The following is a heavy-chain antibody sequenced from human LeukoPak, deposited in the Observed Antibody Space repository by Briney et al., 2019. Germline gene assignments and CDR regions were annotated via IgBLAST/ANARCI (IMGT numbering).Heavy chain of an antibody. CDR2: INPNSGGT. CDR3: ARSPYSGYDWGDY. J-gene: IGHJ4*02. D-gene: IGHD5-12*01. Sequence: ASVKVSCKASGYTFTGYYMHWVRQVPGQGLEWMGWINPNSGGTNYAQKFQGRVTMTRDTSISTAYMELSRLRSDDTAVYYCARSPYSGYDWGDYWGQGTLVTVSS. V-gene: IGHV1-2*02. CDR1: GYTFTGYY.